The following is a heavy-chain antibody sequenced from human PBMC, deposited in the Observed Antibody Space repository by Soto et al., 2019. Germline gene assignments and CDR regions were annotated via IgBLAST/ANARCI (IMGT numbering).Heavy chain of an antibody. CDR3: ARVFGTHGRASFTDYDFWSGEVDYMDV. CDR2: ISAYNGNT. D-gene: IGHD3-3*01. CDR1: GYTFTSYG. Sequence: GASVKVSCKASGYTFTSYGISWVRQAPGQGLEWMGWISAYNGNTNYAQKLQDRVTMTTDTSTSTAYMELRSLRSDDTAVYYCARVFGTHGRASFTDYDFWSGEVDYMDVWGKGTTVTVSS. V-gene: IGHV1-18*01. J-gene: IGHJ6*03.